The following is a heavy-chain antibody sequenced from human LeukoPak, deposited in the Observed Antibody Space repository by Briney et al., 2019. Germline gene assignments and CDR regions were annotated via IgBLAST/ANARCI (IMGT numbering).Heavy chain of an antibody. J-gene: IGHJ4*02. Sequence: GGSLRLSCAASGFTFSTYAMSWARQAPGKGLEWVSGISSSCSGGNTYDADSVKGRITISRDNSKNTLYLQMNSLRAEDTAVYYCAKDLSQWLVPDYWGQGTLVTVSS. CDR3: AKDLSQWLVPDY. D-gene: IGHD6-19*01. CDR2: ISSSCSGGNT. V-gene: IGHV3-23*01. CDR1: GFTFSTYA.